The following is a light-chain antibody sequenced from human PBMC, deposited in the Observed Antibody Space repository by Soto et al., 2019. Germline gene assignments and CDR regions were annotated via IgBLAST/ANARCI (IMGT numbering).Light chain of an antibody. CDR1: QSVSSSY. J-gene: IGKJ4*01. V-gene: IGKV3-20*01. CDR3: QQYGSSPLT. CDR2: GAS. Sequence: IELTQSPGTLSMSPGERATLSCRASQSVSSSYLAWYQQKPGHAPRLLIYGASSRATGIPDRFSGSGSGTDFTLTISRLEPEDFAVYYCQQYGSSPLTFGGGIKVDIK.